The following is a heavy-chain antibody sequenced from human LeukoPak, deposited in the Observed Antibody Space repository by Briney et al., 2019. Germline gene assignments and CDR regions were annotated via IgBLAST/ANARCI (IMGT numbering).Heavy chain of an antibody. V-gene: IGHV6-1*01. CDR3: ARAPTPDLGSYVYDN. Sequence: SQTLSLTCAISGDSVSSNSATWNWIRQSPSRGLEWLGRTYYRSKWYHGYAVSVKSRISINPDTSKNQFSLQLNSVTPEDTAVYYCARAPTPDLGSYVYDNWGQGTLVTVSS. CDR2: TYYRSKWYH. D-gene: IGHD5/OR15-5a*01. CDR1: GDSVSSNSAT. J-gene: IGHJ4*02.